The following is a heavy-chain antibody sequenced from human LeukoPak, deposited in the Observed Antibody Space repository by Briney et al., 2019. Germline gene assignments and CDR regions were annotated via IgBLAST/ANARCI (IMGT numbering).Heavy chain of an antibody. CDR3: ARGSRVSGYYYYYMDV. D-gene: IGHD1-26*01. Sequence: GGSPRLSCAASGFTFGTYAMHWVRQAPGKGLEWVAVISYDGSNKYYADSVKGRFTISRDNSKNTLYVQMNSLRAEDTAVYYRARGSRVSGYYYYYMDVWGKGTTVTVSS. V-gene: IGHV3-30*01. CDR1: GFTFGTYA. J-gene: IGHJ6*03. CDR2: ISYDGSNK.